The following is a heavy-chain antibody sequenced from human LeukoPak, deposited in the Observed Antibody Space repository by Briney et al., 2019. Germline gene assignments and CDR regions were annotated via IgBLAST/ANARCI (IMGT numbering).Heavy chain of an antibody. V-gene: IGHV3-20*04. J-gene: IGHJ6*03. CDR2: INWNGGST. Sequence: PGGSLRLSCAVSGFTFDDYGTSWVRQAPGKGLEWVSGINWNGGSTGYADSVKGRFTISRDNAKNSLYLQMNSLRAEDTALYYCARAPAYYYYMDVWGKGTTVTVSS. CDR3: ARAPAYYYYMDV. CDR1: GFTFDDYG.